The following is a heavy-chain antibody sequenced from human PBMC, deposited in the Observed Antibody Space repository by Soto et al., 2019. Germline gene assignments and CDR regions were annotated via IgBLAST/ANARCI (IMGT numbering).Heavy chain of an antibody. J-gene: IGHJ6*02. Sequence: TLSLTCTVSGGSVSSGSYYWSWIRQPPGKGLEWIGYIYYSGSTNYNPSLKSRVTISVDTSKNQFSLKLSSVTAADTAVYYCARDNGRQYYYDSSGHPGMDVWGQGTTVTVSS. V-gene: IGHV4-61*01. CDR2: IYYSGST. CDR3: ARDNGRQYYYDSSGHPGMDV. CDR1: GGSVSSGSYY. D-gene: IGHD3-22*01.